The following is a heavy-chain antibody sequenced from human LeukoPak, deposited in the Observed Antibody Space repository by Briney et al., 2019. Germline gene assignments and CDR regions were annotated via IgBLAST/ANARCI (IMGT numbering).Heavy chain of an antibody. CDR2: IISKTNGGTT. J-gene: IGHJ4*02. D-gene: IGHD1-26*01. V-gene: IGHV3-15*01. Sequence: GGSLRLSCAASAFTFNHACMRWVRPAPGKGLEWVGRIISKTNGGTTDYAAPVKGRFSISRDDSKNTLYLQMNSLKTEDTAVYYCTWVGARYYFDYWGQGTLVTVSS. CDR3: TWVGARYYFDY. CDR1: AFTFNHAC.